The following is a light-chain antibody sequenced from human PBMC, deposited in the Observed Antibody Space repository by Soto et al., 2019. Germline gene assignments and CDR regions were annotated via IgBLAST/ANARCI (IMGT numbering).Light chain of an antibody. J-gene: IGLJ2*01. CDR3: SSYISSSTLV. CDR1: SSDVGGYNY. CDR2: DVS. V-gene: IGLV2-14*01. Sequence: QYALTQPASVSGSPGQSITISCTGTSSDVGGYNYVSWYQQHPGKAPKLMIYDVSNRPSGVSNRFSGSKSGNTASLTISGLQAEDEADYYCSSYISSSTLVFGGGTKLTVL.